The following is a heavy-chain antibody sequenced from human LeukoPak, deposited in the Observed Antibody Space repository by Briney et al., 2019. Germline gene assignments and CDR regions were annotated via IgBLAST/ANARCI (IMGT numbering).Heavy chain of an antibody. J-gene: IGHJ4*02. CDR3: ARQSWDPMVRAYYFDY. V-gene: IGHV4-39*01. D-gene: IGHD3-10*01. CDR2: IYYSGST. CDR1: GGSISSSSYY. Sequence: SETLSLTCTVSGGSISSSSYYWGWIRQPPGKGLEWIGSIYYSGSTYYNPSLKSRVTISVDTSKNQFSLKLSSVTAADTAVYYCARQSWDPMVRAYYFDYWGQGTLVTVSS.